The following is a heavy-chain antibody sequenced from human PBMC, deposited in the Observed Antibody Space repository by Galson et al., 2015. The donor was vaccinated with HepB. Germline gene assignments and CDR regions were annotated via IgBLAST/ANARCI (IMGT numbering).Heavy chain of an antibody. V-gene: IGHV3-7*03. D-gene: IGHD1-26*01. CDR3: AREKIVGATFIRYSYGMDV. CDR2: IKQDGSEK. J-gene: IGHJ6*02. Sequence: SLRLSCAASGFTFSSYWMSWVRQAPGKGLEWVANIKQDGSEKYYVDSVKGRFTISRDNAKNSLYLQMNSLRAEDTAVYYCAREKIVGATFIRYSYGMDVWGQGTTVTVSS. CDR1: GFTFSSYW.